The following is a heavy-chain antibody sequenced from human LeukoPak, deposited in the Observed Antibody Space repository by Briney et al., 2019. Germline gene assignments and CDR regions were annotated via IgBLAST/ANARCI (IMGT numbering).Heavy chain of an antibody. Sequence: PSETLSLTCVVSGGSVSGYYWGWIRQPPGRGLEWIGYVYYSGSTNYNPSFKSRITISVDTSRNQFSLQLSSVTAADSAVYYCARLEDIVVVPAAVGWFDPWGQGTLVTVSS. J-gene: IGHJ5*02. CDR3: ARLEDIVVVPAAVGWFDP. CDR1: GGSVSGYY. D-gene: IGHD2-2*01. CDR2: VYYSGST. V-gene: IGHV4-59*02.